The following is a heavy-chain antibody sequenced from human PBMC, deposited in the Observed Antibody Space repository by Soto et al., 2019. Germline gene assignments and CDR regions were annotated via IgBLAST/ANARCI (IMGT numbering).Heavy chain of an antibody. J-gene: IGHJ6*02. Sequence: GGSLSLSYIISELDSGSTFDNYAMNWVRQAPGKGLEWVSSTTGGGVTSYYADSVRGRFTISRDNSKNTLYLHLNSLRPEDTAVYYCAKSQALAGRSYFYYGMDVWGQGTTVTVSS. V-gene: IGHV3-23*01. CDR1: GSTFDNYA. CDR3: AKSQALAGRSYFYYGMDV. D-gene: IGHD6-19*01. CDR2: TTGGGVTS.